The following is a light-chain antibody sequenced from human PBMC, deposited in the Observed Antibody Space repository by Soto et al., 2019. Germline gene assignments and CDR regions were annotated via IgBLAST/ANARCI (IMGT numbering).Light chain of an antibody. CDR2: EVT. CDR3: SSYAGNNNLV. V-gene: IGLV2-8*01. J-gene: IGLJ2*01. CDR1: SSDVGGYDY. Sequence: QSVLTQPPSASGSPGQSVTISCTGTSSDVGGYDYVSWYQQHPGKAPKFMIYEVTKRPSGVPDRFSGSKSGNTASLTVSGLQPEDEADYFCSSYAGNNNLVFGGGTKLTVL.